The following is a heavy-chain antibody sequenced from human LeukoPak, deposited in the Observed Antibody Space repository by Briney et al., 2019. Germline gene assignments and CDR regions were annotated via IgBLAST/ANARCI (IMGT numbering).Heavy chain of an antibody. CDR1: GFTFSSYA. V-gene: IGHV3-48*03. CDR3: AELGITMIGGV. CDR2: ISSSGSTI. D-gene: IGHD3-10*02. J-gene: IGHJ6*04. Sequence: GGSLRLSCAASGFTFSSYAMTWVCQAPGKGLEWVSYISSSGSTIYYADSVKGRFTISRDNAKNSLYLQMNSLRAEDTAVYYCAELGITMIGGVWGKGTTVTISS.